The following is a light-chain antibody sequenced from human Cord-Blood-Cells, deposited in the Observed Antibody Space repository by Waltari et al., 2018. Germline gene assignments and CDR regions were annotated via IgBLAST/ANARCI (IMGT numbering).Light chain of an antibody. V-gene: IGLV2-14*03. J-gene: IGLJ1*01. CDR3: SSYTSSSTYV. Sequence: QSALTRPASVSGSPGQSITISCTGTSSDVGGSNYVSWYQQHPGKAPKLMIYDVSNRPSGVSNRFSGSKSGNTASLTISGLQAEDEADYYCSSYTSSSTYVFGTGTKVTVL. CDR2: DVS. CDR1: SSDVGGSNY.